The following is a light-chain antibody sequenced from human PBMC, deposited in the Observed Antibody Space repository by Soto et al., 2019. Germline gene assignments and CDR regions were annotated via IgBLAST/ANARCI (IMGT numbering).Light chain of an antibody. CDR1: QSVNNN. CDR3: QQYNNWPPIT. Sequence: EIVITQSPVTLSLSTGERATLSCTARQSVNNNVAWYQQKPSQAPRLLIYGASSRATGIPDRFSGSGSGTEFTLTISSLQSEDFAVYYCQQYNNWPPITFGQGTRLEIK. CDR2: GAS. V-gene: IGKV3D-15*01. J-gene: IGKJ5*01.